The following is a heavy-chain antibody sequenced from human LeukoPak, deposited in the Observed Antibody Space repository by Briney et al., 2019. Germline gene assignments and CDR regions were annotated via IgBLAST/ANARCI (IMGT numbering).Heavy chain of an antibody. J-gene: IGHJ4*02. D-gene: IGHD3-16*01. CDR3: AATRVWGGVLLRPNCLYFED. V-gene: IGHV3-23*01. Sequence: GGSLRLSCAASGFTFNNYVMSWVRQAPGRGLEWVSGIDYAGGSTNYADSVQGRFTVSRDNSKNTLYLQMNSLRAEDTAIYYCAATRVWGGVLLRPNCLYFEDWGQGTLVTVSS. CDR1: GFTFNNYV. CDR2: IDYAGGST.